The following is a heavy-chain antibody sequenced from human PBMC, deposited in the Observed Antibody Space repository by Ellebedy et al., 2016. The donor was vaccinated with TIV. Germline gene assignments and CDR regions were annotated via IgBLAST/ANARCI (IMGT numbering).Heavy chain of an antibody. CDR2: ISDSGGST. CDR3: AKVEPTGTPGGYMDV. D-gene: IGHD3-16*01. Sequence: GGSLRLSXAASGFTFSSYAMNWVRQAPGKGLEWVSGISDSGGSTHYADSVKGRFTISRDNSKNTLYLQVNSLRVEDTAVYYCAKVEPTGTPGGYMDVWGKGTTVTVSS. J-gene: IGHJ6*03. CDR1: GFTFSSYA. V-gene: IGHV3-23*01.